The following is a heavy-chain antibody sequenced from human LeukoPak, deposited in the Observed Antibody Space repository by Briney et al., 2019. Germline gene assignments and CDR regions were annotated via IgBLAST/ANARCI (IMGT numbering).Heavy chain of an antibody. Sequence: SQTLSLTCAISGDSVSSNSAAWNWIRQSPSRGLEWLGRTYYRSKWYNDYAVSVKSRITINPDTSKNQFSLKLSSVTAADTAVYYCARAYSSPSYYYYYYGMDVWGQGTTVTVSS. J-gene: IGHJ6*02. V-gene: IGHV6-1*01. D-gene: IGHD6-6*01. CDR3: ARAYSSPSYYYYYYGMDV. CDR1: GDSVSSNSAA. CDR2: TYYRSKWYN.